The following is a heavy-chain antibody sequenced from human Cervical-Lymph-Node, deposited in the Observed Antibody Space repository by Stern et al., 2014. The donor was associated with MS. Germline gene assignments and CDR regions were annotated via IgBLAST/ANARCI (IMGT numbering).Heavy chain of an antibody. D-gene: IGHD3-3*01. V-gene: IGHV2-70*04. CDR2: IDWNDKT. CDR1: GVSLVTSGVR. J-gene: IGHJ4*02. CDR3: ARMMGSGYRHYFDY. Sequence: ESGPALVKPTQTLTLTCTFSGVSLVTSGVRVSWIRQPPGKALEWLARIDWNDKTFYNTSLMTRLTISKDTSKNQVVLTMTNVDPVDTATYYCARMMGSGYRHYFDYWGQGTPVTVS.